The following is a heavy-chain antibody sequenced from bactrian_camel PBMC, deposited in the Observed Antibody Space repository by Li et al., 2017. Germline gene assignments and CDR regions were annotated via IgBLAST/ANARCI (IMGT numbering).Heavy chain of an antibody. D-gene: IGHD1*01. CDR1: GVTYGGYC. J-gene: IGHJ4*01. CDR2: IDADGST. V-gene: IGHV3S42*01. CDR3: SADEWGPTCFGLSSKY. Sequence: DVQLVESGGGSVQAGGSLRLSCAASGVTYGGYCMGWFRQAPGQEPEEVAAIDADGSTSYADSVKGRFTISKDDAKNTLYLEMSNLKPEDTAMYYCSADEWGPTCFGLSSKYRGQGTQVTVS.